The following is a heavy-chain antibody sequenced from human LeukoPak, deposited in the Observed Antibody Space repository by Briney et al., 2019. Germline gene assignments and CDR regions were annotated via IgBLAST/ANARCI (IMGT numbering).Heavy chain of an antibody. D-gene: IGHD3-16*01. CDR1: GFTFSSYA. CDR2: ISGSGGST. Sequence: GGSLRLSCAASGFTFSSYAMSWVRQAPGKGLEWVSAISGSGGSTYYADSVKGRFTISRDNAKNSLYLQMNSLRAEDTAVYYCARGRKWYYDYVWGSYYYYYGMDVWGQGTTVTVSS. V-gene: IGHV3-23*01. CDR3: ARGRKWYYDYVWGSYYYYYGMDV. J-gene: IGHJ6*02.